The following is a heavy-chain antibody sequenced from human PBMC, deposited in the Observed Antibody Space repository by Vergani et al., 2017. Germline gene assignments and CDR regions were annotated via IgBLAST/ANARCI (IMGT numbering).Heavy chain of an antibody. CDR2: ISGSGGGT. CDR1: GFTFSSYA. Sequence: EVQMLESGGGLVQPGGSLRLSCAASGFTFSSYAMSWVRQAPGKGLEWVSAISGSGGGTFYADSVKGRFTISRDNAKNSLYLDMSSLRAEDTAVYYCVRDVRVSRTWGQGTLVAVSS. J-gene: IGHJ3*01. V-gene: IGHV3-23*01. CDR3: VRDVRVSRT.